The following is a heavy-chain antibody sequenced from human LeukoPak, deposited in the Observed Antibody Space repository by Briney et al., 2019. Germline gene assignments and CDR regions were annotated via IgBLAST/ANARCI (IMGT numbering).Heavy chain of an antibody. V-gene: IGHV3-48*03. CDR3: GRDGPPDY. J-gene: IGHJ4*02. CDR2: ISTSGSPT. CDR1: GFTFSDYE. Sequence: PGGSLRLSCAASGFTFSDYEMNWVRQAPGEGLEWVSYISTSGSPTYYADSVKGRFTISRDNAKNSLYLQMNSLRAEDTAVYYCGRDGPPDYWGQGTLVTVSS.